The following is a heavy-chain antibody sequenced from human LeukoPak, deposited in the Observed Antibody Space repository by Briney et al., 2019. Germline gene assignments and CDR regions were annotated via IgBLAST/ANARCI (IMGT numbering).Heavy chain of an antibody. CDR2: IIPILGIA. V-gene: IGHV1-69*04. CDR3: ARENLGYGMDV. CDR1: GYTFTSYG. J-gene: IGHJ6*02. Sequence: SVKVSCKASGYTFTSYGISWVRQAPGQGLEWMGRIIPILGIANYAQKFQGRVTITADKSTSTAYMELSSLRSEDTAVYYCARENLGYGMDVWGQGTTVTVSS. D-gene: IGHD3-16*01.